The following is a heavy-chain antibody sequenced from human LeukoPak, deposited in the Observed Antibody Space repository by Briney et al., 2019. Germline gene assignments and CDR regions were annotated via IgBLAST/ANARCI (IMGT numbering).Heavy chain of an antibody. CDR1: AHTFATFG. J-gene: IGHJ3*02. CDR3: TRVRDSSNWWGPRDI. D-gene: IGHD6-13*01. Sequence: SLSVSCKASAHTFATFGISCERHPPGQRLEWMGWTRPNNGNTHYAQKFQGRGTMTSDISTSTAYMELRTLRSDDTAVYYCTRVRDSSNWWGPRDIWGQGTMVTVSS. V-gene: IGHV1-18*01. CDR2: TRPNNGNT.